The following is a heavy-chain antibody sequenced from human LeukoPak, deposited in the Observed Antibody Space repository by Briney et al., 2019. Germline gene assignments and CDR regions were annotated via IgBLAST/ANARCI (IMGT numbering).Heavy chain of an antibody. CDR2: IYSGGST. CDR3: ARGRYCSSTSCYRNWFDP. CDR1: GFTVSSNY. D-gene: IGHD2-2*01. Sequence: GGSLRLSCAASGFTVSSNYMSWVRQAPGKGLEWVSVIYSGGSTYYADSVKGRFTIPRDNSKNTLYLQMNSLRAEDTAVYYCARGRYCSSTSCYRNWFDPWGQGTLVTVSS. V-gene: IGHV3-66*01. J-gene: IGHJ5*02.